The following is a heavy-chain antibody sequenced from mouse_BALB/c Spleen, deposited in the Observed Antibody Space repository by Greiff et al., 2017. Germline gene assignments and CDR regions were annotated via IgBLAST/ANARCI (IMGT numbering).Heavy chain of an antibody. D-gene: IGHD1-2*01. CDR3: ARVTTAWYFDV. CDR1: GFNIKDTY. V-gene: IGHV14-3*02. J-gene: IGHJ1*01. CDR2: IDPANGNT. Sequence: VQLQQSGAELVKPGASVKLSCTASGFNIKDTYMHWVKQRPEQGLEWIGRIDPANGNTKYDPKFQGKATITADTSSNTADLQLSSLTSEDTAVYYCARVTTAWYFDVWGAGTTVTVSS.